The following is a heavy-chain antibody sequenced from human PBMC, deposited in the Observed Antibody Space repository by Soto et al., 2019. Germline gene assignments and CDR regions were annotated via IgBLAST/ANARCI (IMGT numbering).Heavy chain of an antibody. Sequence: SETLSLPCTLSAGSISSGGYYWSWSRQHPGKGLEWIGYIYYSGSTYYNPSLKSRVTISVDTSKNQFSLKLSSVTAADTAVYYCARGPNYDFWSGYYWRDGMDVWGQGTTVTVSS. CDR3: ARGPNYDFWSGYYWRDGMDV. CDR2: IYYSGST. D-gene: IGHD3-3*01. CDR1: AGSISSGGYY. V-gene: IGHV4-31*03. J-gene: IGHJ6*02.